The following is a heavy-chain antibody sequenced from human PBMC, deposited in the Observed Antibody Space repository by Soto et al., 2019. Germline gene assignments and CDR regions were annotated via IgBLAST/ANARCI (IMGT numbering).Heavy chain of an antibody. V-gene: IGHV4-4*02. Sequence: QVQLQESGPGLVKPSETLSLTCAVSGGSISTSNWWGWVRQPPGKGLEWSGEIYHSGRNNYNPSLKSRVTISVDKSKNQFSLKLSSVTAADTAVYYCARRAFYDSSGYYDYWGQGTLVTVSS. CDR3: ARRAFYDSSGYYDY. D-gene: IGHD3-22*01. CDR2: IYHSGRN. J-gene: IGHJ4*02. CDR1: GGSISTSNW.